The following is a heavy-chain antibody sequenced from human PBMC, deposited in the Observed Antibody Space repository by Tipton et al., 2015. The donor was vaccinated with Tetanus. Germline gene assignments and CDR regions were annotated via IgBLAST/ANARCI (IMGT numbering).Heavy chain of an antibody. CDR1: GVSIRNGGYS. CDR2: TYHTRGT. CDR3: ARAPYNSPGKYYFDY. J-gene: IGHJ4*02. Sequence: TLSLTCAVSGVSIRNGGYSWSWIRQPPGKGLEWIGYTYHTRGTYYNPSLKSRFTISVDRTNNQYSLELTSVTAADTAVYYCARAPYNSPGKYYFDYWGQGTLVTVSS. V-gene: IGHV4-30-2*01. D-gene: IGHD1-1*01.